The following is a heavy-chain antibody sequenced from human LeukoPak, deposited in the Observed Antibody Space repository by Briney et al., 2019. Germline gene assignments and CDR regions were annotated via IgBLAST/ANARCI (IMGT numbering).Heavy chain of an antibody. J-gene: IGHJ6*03. CDR3: ARHNRESKLLWCGDFTRIDF. CDR1: GGSLSSGSYD. D-gene: IGHD3-10*01. CDR2: IYTSGST. Sequence: SETLSLTCTVSGGSLSSGSYDWCWIRQPAGKGLEWLGHIYTSGSTNYKPSLKSRVTISVETSKKQFSLKLSSLTAAATAVYSRARHNRESKLLWCGDFTRIDFWGKGTTVTVSS. V-gene: IGHV4-61*09.